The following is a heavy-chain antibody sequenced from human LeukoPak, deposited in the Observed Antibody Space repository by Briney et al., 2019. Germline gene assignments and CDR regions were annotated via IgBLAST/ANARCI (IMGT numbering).Heavy chain of an antibody. CDR1: GFTVSSNY. J-gene: IGHJ6*04. CDR2: MYSGGST. Sequence: SGESLRLSCTASGFTVSSNYMNWVRQAPGKGLEWVSVMYSGGSTYYVDSVKGRFTISRDDSKNTLYLQMNSLRAEDTAVYYCARGGEDVWGKGTTVTVSS. CDR3: ARGGEDV. V-gene: IGHV3-53*01. D-gene: IGHD3-16*01.